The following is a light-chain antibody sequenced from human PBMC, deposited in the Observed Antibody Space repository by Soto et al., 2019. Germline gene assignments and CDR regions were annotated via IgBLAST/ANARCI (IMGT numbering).Light chain of an antibody. CDR1: QSVSNS. CDR2: GIS. CDR3: QQHGQWPIT. J-gene: IGKJ5*01. Sequence: EIVLTQSPSTLSLSPGERATLSCRASQSVSNSLAWYQQKPGQAPRLLIYGISKRATDIPDRFSGSGSGTEFTLTISSLQPEDFATYYCQQHGQWPITFGQGTRLEI. V-gene: IGKV3-11*01.